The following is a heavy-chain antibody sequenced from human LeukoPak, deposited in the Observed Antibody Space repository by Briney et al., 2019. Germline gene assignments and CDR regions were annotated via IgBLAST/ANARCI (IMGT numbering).Heavy chain of an antibody. CDR3: AKDKNLGYSSGSGYFDL. D-gene: IGHD6-19*01. CDR1: GFTFSSYG. V-gene: IGHV3-9*01. CDR2: ISWNSGSI. J-gene: IGHJ2*01. Sequence: PGGSLRLSCAASGFTFSSYGMHWVRQAPGKGLEWVSGISWNSGSIGYADSVKGRFTISRDNAKNSLYLQMNSLRAEDTALYYCAKDKNLGYSSGSGYFDLWGRGTLVTVSS.